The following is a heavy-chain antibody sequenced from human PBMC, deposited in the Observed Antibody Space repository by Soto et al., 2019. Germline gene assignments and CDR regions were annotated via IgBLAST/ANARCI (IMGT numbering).Heavy chain of an antibody. CDR3: ARDFGYYYGSGSYHPPGSYYYGMDV. D-gene: IGHD3-10*01. CDR2: IYYSGST. V-gene: IGHV4-59*01. CDR1: GGSISSYY. J-gene: IGHJ6*02. Sequence: SETLSLTCTVSGGSISSYYWSWIRQPPGKGLEWIGYIYYSGSTNYNPSLKSRVTISVDTSKNQFSLKLSSVTAADTAVYYCARDFGYYYGSGSYHPPGSYYYGMDVWGQGTTVTASS.